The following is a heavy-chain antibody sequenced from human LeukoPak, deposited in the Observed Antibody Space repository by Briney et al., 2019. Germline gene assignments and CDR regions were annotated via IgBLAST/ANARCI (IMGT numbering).Heavy chain of an antibody. V-gene: IGHV3-53*01. CDR3: ARGLRSGSYYNLEAGFDY. J-gene: IGHJ4*02. CDR1: GFTVSSNY. D-gene: IGHD3-10*02. Sequence: GGSLRLSCAASGFTVSSNYMSWVRQAPGKGLEWASVIYSGGSTYYADSVKGRFTISRDNSKNTLYLQMNSLRAEDTAVYYCARGLRSGSYYNLEAGFDYWGQGTLVTVSS. CDR2: IYSGGST.